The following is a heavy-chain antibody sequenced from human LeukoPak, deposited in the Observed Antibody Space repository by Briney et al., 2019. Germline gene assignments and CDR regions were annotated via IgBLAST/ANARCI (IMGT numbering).Heavy chain of an antibody. J-gene: IGHJ3*02. CDR2: ISGSGSVI. Sequence: GRSLRLSCAASGFIFSSYEMNWVRQAPGKGLEWVSYISGSGSVIYYADSVKGRFTISRDNTKNSLYLQMNSLRAEDTAVYYCARGKDYTGNRRDAFDIWGQGTMVTVSS. CDR3: ARGKDYTGNRRDAFDI. V-gene: IGHV3-48*03. D-gene: IGHD4-23*01. CDR1: GFIFSSYE.